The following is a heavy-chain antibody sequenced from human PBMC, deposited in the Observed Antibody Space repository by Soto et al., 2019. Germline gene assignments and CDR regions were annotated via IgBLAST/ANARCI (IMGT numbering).Heavy chain of an antibody. V-gene: IGHV5-51*01. CDR2: IYPGDSDT. CDR3: GRNYCSSTSCYPVYYYYYGMDV. J-gene: IGHJ6*02. Sequence: PGESLKISCKGSGYSFTSYWIGWVRQMPGKGLEWMGIIYPGDSDTRYSPSFQGQVTISADKSISTAYLQWSSLKASDTAMYYCGRNYCSSTSCYPVYYYYYGMDVWGQGTTVTVSS. D-gene: IGHD2-2*01. CDR1: GYSFTSYW.